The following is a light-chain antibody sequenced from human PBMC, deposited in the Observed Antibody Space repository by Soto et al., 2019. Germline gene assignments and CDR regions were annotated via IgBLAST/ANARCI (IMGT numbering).Light chain of an antibody. CDR1: QGIRND. J-gene: IGKJ4*01. CDR2: TAS. Sequence: AIQMTQSPSSLSASVGDRVTITCRASQGIRNDLGWYQQKPGKAPKLLIYTASSLQSGVPSRFSGRGSGTDFTLTISSLQPEDFATYYCLQDYNYPLTFGGGTKVEIK. V-gene: IGKV1-6*01. CDR3: LQDYNYPLT.